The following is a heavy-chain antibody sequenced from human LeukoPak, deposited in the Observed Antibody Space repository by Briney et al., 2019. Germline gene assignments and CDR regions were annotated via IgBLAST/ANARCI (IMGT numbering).Heavy chain of an antibody. CDR3: TRDSPGATEDYYYGMDV. J-gene: IGHJ6*02. CDR2: IRSKAYGGTA. Sequence: GGSLRLSCTASGFTFGDYAMSWFRQAPGKGLEWVGFIRSKAYGGTAEYAASVKGRLTISRDDSKSIAYLQMNSLKTEDTAVYYCTRDSPGATEDYYYGMDVWGQGTTVTVSS. V-gene: IGHV3-49*03. D-gene: IGHD2-2*01. CDR1: GFTFGDYA.